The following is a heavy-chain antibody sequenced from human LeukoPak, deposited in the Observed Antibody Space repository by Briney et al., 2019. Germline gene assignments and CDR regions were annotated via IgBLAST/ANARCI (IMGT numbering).Heavy chain of an antibody. CDR3: ARRAGEYSHPYDY. D-gene: IGHD4-17*01. V-gene: IGHV3-53*01. J-gene: IGHJ4*02. Sequence: GGSLRHPCTVSGFTVSSNSLSWVRQAPGKGLEWVSFIYSGGNTHYSDSVKGRFTISRDNSKNTLYLQMNSLRADDTAVYYCARRAGEYSHPYDYWGQGTLVTVSS. CDR1: GFTVSSNS. CDR2: IYSGGNT.